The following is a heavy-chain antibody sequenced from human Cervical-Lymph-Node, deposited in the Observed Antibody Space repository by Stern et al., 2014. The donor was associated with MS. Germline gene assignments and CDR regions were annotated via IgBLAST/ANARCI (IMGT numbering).Heavy chain of an antibody. CDR3: ARIKFGDYDYGMDV. CDR2: IDWDDDR. Sequence: ESGPALVKPTQTLTLTCTFSGFALSTSGMCVSWIRQPPGKALEWLARIDWDDDRYNSPSLKTRLTISKDTSKNQVVLTMTDMDPVDTATYYCARIKFGDYDYGMDVWGQGTTVTVSS. D-gene: IGHD3-16*01. V-gene: IGHV2-70*11. J-gene: IGHJ6*02. CDR1: GFALSTSGMC.